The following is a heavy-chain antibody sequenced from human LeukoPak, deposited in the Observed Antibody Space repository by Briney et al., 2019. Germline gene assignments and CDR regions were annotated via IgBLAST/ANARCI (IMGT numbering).Heavy chain of an antibody. J-gene: IGHJ5*02. CDR3: ARLISTPYGSESYGFDP. V-gene: IGHV4-4*07. CDR1: GGSISSYY. CDR2: IYTSGST. Sequence: SETLSLTCTVSGGSISSYYWSWIRQPAGKGLEWIGRIYTSGSTNYNPSLKSRVTMSVDTSKNQFSLKLSSVTAADTAVYYCARLISTPYGSESYGFDPWGQGTLVTVSS. D-gene: IGHD3-10*01.